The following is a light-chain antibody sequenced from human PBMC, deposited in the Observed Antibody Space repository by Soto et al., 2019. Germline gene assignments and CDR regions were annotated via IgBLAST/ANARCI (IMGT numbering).Light chain of an antibody. CDR1: SSDVGSYNL. Sequence: QSALTQPASVSGSPGQSITISCTGTSSDVGSYNLVSWYQQHPGKAPKLMISEGDKRPSGISNRFSGSKSGNTASLTISGLQAEDEADYYCGAYEGSSGYVFGTGTKVTVL. CDR2: EGD. J-gene: IGLJ1*01. CDR3: GAYEGSSGYV. V-gene: IGLV2-23*01.